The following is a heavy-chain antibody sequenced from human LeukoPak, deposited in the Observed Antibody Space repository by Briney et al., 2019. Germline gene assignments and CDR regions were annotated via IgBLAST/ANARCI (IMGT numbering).Heavy chain of an antibody. V-gene: IGHV3-23*01. D-gene: IGHD5-18*01. Sequence: PGGSLRLSCAASGFTFSSYAMSWVRQAPGKGLEWVSAISGSGGSTYYADSVKGRFTISRDNSKNTLYLQMNSLRAEDTAVYYCARDTQEVHGWYFDLWGRGTLVTVSS. CDR2: ISGSGGST. CDR1: GFTFSSYA. J-gene: IGHJ2*01. CDR3: ARDTQEVHGWYFDL.